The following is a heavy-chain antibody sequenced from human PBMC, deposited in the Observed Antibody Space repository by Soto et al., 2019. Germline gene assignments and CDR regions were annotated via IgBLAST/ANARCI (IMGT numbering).Heavy chain of an antibody. Sequence: PGGSLRLSCAASGFTFSSYAMSWVRQAPGKGLEWVPAISGSGGSTYYADSVKGRFTISRDNSKNTLYLQMNSLRAEDTAVYYCAKCYYDFWSGYNYFDYWGQGTLVTVSS. CDR1: GFTFSSYA. V-gene: IGHV3-23*01. J-gene: IGHJ4*02. D-gene: IGHD3-3*01. CDR3: AKCYYDFWSGYNYFDY. CDR2: ISGSGGST.